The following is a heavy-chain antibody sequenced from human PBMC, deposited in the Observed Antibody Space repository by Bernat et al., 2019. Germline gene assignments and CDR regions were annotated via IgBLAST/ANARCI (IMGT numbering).Heavy chain of an antibody. CDR3: ATSSKYSSSGYDY. CDR2: INPNSGGA. CDR1: GYTFTGYY. J-gene: IGHJ4*02. D-gene: IGHD6-13*01. V-gene: IGHV1-2*04. Sequence: QVQLVQSGAEVKKPGASVKVSCKASGYTFTGYYMHWVRQAPGQGLEWMGWINPNSGGANYAQKFQGWVTMTRDTSISTAYMELSRLRSDDTAVYYCATSSKYSSSGYDYWGQGTLVTVSS.